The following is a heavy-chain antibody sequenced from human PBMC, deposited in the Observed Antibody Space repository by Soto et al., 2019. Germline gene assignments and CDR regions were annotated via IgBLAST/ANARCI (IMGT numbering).Heavy chain of an antibody. V-gene: IGHV3-30*18. J-gene: IGHJ6*02. Sequence: GGSLRLSCAASGFTFSSYGMHWVRQAPGKGLEWVAVISYDRSNKYYADSVKGRFTISRDNSKNTLYLQMNSLRAEDTAVYYCAKDVLRFLEWLAFYGMEVWGQGTTVTVSS. D-gene: IGHD3-3*01. CDR2: ISYDRSNK. CDR1: GFTFSSYG. CDR3: AKDVLRFLEWLAFYGMEV.